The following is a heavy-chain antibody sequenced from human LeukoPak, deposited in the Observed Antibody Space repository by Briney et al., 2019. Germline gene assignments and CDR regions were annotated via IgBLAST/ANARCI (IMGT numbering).Heavy chain of an antibody. CDR3: ARVGLLVNGAFDI. D-gene: IGHD2-8*01. CDR1: GFTLSSYW. V-gene: IGHV3-21*01. CDR2: ISTSSSQK. J-gene: IGHJ3*02. Sequence: GGSLRLSCAASGFTLSSYWMSWVRQAPGKGLEWVSSISTSSSQKNYADSVKGRFSISRDNANNSLFLQMNSLRCDDTALYYCARVGLLVNGAFDIWGQGTMVTVAS.